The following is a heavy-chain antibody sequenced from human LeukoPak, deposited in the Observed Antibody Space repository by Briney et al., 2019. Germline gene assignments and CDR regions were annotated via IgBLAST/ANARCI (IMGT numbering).Heavy chain of an antibody. CDR3: ATLGYCSSTSCSAFDY. CDR1: GGTFSSYT. Sequence: ASVKVSCKASGGTFSSYTISWVRQAPGQGLEWVGRIIPILGIANYAQKFQGRVTITADKSTSTAYMELSSLRSEDTAVYYCATLGYCSSTSCSAFDYWGQGTLATVSS. CDR2: IIPILGIA. J-gene: IGHJ4*02. V-gene: IGHV1-69*02. D-gene: IGHD2-2*03.